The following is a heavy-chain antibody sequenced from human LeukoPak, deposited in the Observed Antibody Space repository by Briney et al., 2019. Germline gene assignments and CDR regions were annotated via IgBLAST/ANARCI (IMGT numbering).Heavy chain of an antibody. CDR3: AKHAWSGYYCLDY. J-gene: IGHJ4*02. D-gene: IGHD3-3*01. CDR1: GYTFTNYG. Sequence: ASVKVSCKASGYTFTNYGINWVRQAPGQGLEWMGWISAYNGNTNYAQNLQGRVTMTTDTSTSTAYVELRNLRSEDTAVYYCAKHAWSGYYCLDYWGQGTLVTVSS. V-gene: IGHV1-18*01. CDR2: ISAYNGNT.